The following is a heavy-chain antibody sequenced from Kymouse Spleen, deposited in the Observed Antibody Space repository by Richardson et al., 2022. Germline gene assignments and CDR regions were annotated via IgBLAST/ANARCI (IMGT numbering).Heavy chain of an antibody. D-gene: IGHD1-7*01. V-gene: IGHV4-34*01. CDR3: AGYNWNSRDY. CDR2: INHSGST. Sequence: QVQLQQWGAGLLKPSETLSLTCAVYGGSFSGYYWSWIRQPPGKGLEWIGEINHSGSTNYNPSLKSRVTISVDTSKNQFSLKLSSVTAADTAVYYCAGYNWNSRDYWGQGTLVTVSS. CDR1: GGSFSGYY. J-gene: IGHJ4*02.